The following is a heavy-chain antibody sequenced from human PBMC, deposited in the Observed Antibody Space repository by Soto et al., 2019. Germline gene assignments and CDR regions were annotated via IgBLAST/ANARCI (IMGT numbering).Heavy chain of an antibody. CDR1: GGSISSSSYY. D-gene: IGHD3-10*01. J-gene: IGHJ6*02. CDR2: IYYSGST. Sequence: SETLSLTCTVSGGSISSSSYYWVWIRQRPGKRLGRVWSIYYSGSTYYNPSVKRRVTISVYTSKNWFSLKLSSVTAADTAVYYGARHPNLWFGELLRGYSRYGMEVWGQGTTVTVSS. V-gene: IGHV4-39*01. CDR3: ARHPNLWFGELLRGYSRYGMEV.